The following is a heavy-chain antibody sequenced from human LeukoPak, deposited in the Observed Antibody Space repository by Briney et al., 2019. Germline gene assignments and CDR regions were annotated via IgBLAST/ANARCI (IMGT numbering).Heavy chain of an antibody. CDR3: ARNSYYYDSSGYYYYYYYYMDV. Sequence: SETLSLTCTVSGGSISSSSYYWGWIRQPPGKGLEWIGSIYYSGSTYYSPSLKSRVTISVDTSKNQFSLKLSSVTAADTAVYYCARNSYYYDSSGYYYYYYYYMDVWGKGTTVTISS. CDR2: IYYSGST. CDR1: GGSISSSSYY. V-gene: IGHV4-39*07. J-gene: IGHJ6*03. D-gene: IGHD3-22*01.